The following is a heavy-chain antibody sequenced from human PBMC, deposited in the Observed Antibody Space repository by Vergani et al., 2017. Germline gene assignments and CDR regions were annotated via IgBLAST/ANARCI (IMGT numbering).Heavy chain of an antibody. J-gene: IGHJ3*02. CDR1: GYTFTSYA. CDR2: INTNTGNP. CDR3: ARGTVRFLEWFEDAFDI. Sequence: QVQLVQSGSELKKPGASVKVSCKASGYTFTSYAMNWVRQAPGQGLEWMGWINTNTGNPTYAQGFTGRFVFSLDTSVRTAYLPISSLKAEDTAVYYCARGTVRFLEWFEDAFDIWGQGTMVTVSS. D-gene: IGHD3-3*01. V-gene: IGHV7-4-1*02.